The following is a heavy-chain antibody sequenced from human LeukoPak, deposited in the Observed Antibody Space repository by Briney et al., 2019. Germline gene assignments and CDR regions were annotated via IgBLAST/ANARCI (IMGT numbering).Heavy chain of an antibody. CDR1: GYTFTGYY. J-gene: IGHJ4*02. V-gene: IGHV1-2*02. D-gene: IGHD6-19*01. CDR2: INPNSGGT. Sequence: GASVKVSCKASGYTFTGYYMHWVRQAPGQGLEWMGWINPNSGGTNYAQKFQGRVTMTRDTSISTAYMELSRLRSDDTAVYYYARDGSAGLYYFDYWGQGTLVTVSS. CDR3: ARDGSAGLYYFDY.